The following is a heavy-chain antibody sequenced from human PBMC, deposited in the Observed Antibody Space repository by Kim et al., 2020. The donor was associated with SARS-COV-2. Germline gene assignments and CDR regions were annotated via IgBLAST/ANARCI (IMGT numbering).Heavy chain of an antibody. J-gene: IGHJ4*02. D-gene: IGHD3-16*01. V-gene: IGHV3-48*02. CDR2: I. Sequence: IYYAEPVKGRFTISRDNAKNSLSLQMNSLRDEDTAVYYCARDKVGGSFDYWGQGTLVTVSS. CDR3: ARDKVGGSFDY.